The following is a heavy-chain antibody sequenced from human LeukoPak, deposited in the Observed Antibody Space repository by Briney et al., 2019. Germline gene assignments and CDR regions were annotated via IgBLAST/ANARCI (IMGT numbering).Heavy chain of an antibody. D-gene: IGHD3-9*01. CDR1: GFTFSTYS. CDR3: AKDRDRYFDWSNYFDY. J-gene: IGHJ4*02. Sequence: PGGSLRLSCAASGFTFSTYSMNWVRQAPGKGLEWVSYISISSGIIYYADSVKGRFTISRDNAKNSLYLQMNSLRAEDTALYYCAKDRDRYFDWSNYFDYWGQGTLVTVSS. V-gene: IGHV3-48*01. CDR2: ISISSGII.